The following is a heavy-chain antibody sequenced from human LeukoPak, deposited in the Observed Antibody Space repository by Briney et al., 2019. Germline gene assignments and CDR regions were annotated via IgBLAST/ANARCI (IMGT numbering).Heavy chain of an antibody. CDR1: GGSISSSNW. CDR3: ARYGGKGWYFDL. V-gene: IGHV4-4*02. D-gene: IGHD4-23*01. J-gene: IGHJ2*01. CDR2: IYHTGST. Sequence: SETLSLTCAVSGGSISSSNWWSWVRQTPGKGLEWIGEIYHTGSTIYNPSLKSRVTISVDKSNNHFSLKLRSVTAADTAVYYCARYGGKGWYFDLWGRGTLVTVSS.